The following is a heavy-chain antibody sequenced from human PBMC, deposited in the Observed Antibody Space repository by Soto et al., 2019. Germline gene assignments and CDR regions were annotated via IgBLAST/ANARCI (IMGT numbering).Heavy chain of an antibody. J-gene: IGHJ4*02. CDR2: IWYNGSNK. Sequence: AGSLRLSCAESGVTFSSYGMHWVRQAPGKGLEWVAVIWYNGSNKYYADSVKGRFTISRDNYKNTLYLQMNSLRAEDTAVYYCARTAVAGQTLDYWGQGTLVTVSS. V-gene: IGHV3-33*01. CDR1: GVTFSSYG. CDR3: ARTAVAGQTLDY.